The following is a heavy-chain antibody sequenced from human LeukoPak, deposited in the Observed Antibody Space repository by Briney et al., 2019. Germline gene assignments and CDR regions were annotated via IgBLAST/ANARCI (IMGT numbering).Heavy chain of an antibody. CDR2: INSNSGGT. J-gene: IGHJ5*02. CDR1: GYTFTGYY. D-gene: IGHD2-2*01. CDR3: ARGAIVVVPAAIMSWFDP. Sequence: ASVKVSCKASGYTFTGYYMHWVRQAPGQGLEWMGWINSNSGGTNYAQKLQGRVTMTTDTSTSTAYMELRSLRSDDTAVYYCARGAIVVVPAAIMSWFDPWGQGTLITVSS. V-gene: IGHV1-2*02.